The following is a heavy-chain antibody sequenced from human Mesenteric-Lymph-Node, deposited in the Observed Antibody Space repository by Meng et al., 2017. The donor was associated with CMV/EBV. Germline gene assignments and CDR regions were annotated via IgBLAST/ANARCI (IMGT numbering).Heavy chain of an antibody. V-gene: IGHV1-46*01. CDR3: ARDPKGGYSSGLWA. CDR2: INPSGGSA. J-gene: IGHJ5*01. CDR1: AYTFTAYY. Sequence: ASVKVSCKASAYTFTAYYMHWVRQAPGQGLEWMGIINPSGGSASYAQKFQGRVTITTDESTSTAYMELSSLRSEDTAVYYCARDPKGGYSSGLWAWGQGTLVTVSS. D-gene: IGHD6-19*01.